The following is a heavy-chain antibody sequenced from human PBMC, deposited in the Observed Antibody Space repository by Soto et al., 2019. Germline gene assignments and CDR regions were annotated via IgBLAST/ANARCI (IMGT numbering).Heavy chain of an antibody. CDR1: GFTFSGSA. D-gene: IGHD2-2*01. CDR2: IRSKAKNYAT. J-gene: IGHJ1*01. CDR3: VGFCISCREFLHR. V-gene: IGHV3-73*02. Sequence: EVQLVESGGGLVQPGGSLKLSCAASGFTFSGSAMHWVRQASGKGLEWVGRIRSKAKNYATEYVVSVKGRFTISRDDSKNTAYLQVNNLKTEDTALYYCVGFCISCREFLHRWGQGILVTVSS.